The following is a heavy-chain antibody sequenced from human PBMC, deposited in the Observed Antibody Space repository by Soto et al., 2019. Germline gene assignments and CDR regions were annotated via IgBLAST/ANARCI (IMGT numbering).Heavy chain of an antibody. J-gene: IGHJ6*02. CDR2: ISSSGSTI. V-gene: IGHV3-48*03. D-gene: IGHD2-2*01. CDR3: ASDSSDPDYYYYGMDV. Sequence: GGPLRLSCAASGFTFSSYEMNWVRQAPGKGLEWVSYISSSGSTIYYADSVKGRFTISRDNAKNSLYLQMNSLRAEDTAVYYCASDSSDPDYYYYGMDVWGQGTTVTVSS. CDR1: GFTFSSYE.